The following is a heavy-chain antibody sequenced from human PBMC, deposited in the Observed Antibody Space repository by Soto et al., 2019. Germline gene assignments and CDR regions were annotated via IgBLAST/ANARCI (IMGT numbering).Heavy chain of an antibody. V-gene: IGHV4-4*07. D-gene: IGHD2-2*01. Sequence: LSLTCTVSGGSISGYYWSWVRQPAGKGLEWVGRIYSDGTTNYSPSLKSRVTMSLDTSKDQFSLHLNSVTAADTAVYYCSRVGCSNSKCYTRGMDVWGQGTTVTVSS. CDR3: SRVGCSNSKCYTRGMDV. J-gene: IGHJ6*02. CDR2: IYSDGTT. CDR1: GGSISGYY.